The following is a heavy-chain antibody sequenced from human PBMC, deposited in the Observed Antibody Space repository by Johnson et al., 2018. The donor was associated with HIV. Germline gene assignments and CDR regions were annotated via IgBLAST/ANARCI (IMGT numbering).Heavy chain of an antibody. CDR1: GFTFSSYW. J-gene: IGHJ3*01. V-gene: IGHV3-74*01. D-gene: IGHD3-16*01. Sequence: VQLVESGGGLVKPGGSLRLACAASGFTFSSYWMHWVRQAPGKGLVWVARINSDGSSRSYADSGKGRFTISRDNAKNTLYLQMNRLRAEDTAVYYCARESGGQYDPFDVWGTGTLVTVSS. CDR2: INSDGSSR. CDR3: ARESGGQYDPFDV.